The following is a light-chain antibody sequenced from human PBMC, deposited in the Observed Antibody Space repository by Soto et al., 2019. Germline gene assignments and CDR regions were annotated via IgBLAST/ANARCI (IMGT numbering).Light chain of an antibody. CDR1: QSVSSN. CDR3: QQYNDGPLT. Sequence: EILMTQSPVTLSVSPGERATLSCRASQSVSSNLAWYQQKPGQAPSLLIYGAFTRATGIPARFSGTGSGTEFTLTISSLQSEDFALYYCQQYNDGPLTFGQGTKV. J-gene: IGKJ1*01. V-gene: IGKV3-15*01. CDR2: GAF.